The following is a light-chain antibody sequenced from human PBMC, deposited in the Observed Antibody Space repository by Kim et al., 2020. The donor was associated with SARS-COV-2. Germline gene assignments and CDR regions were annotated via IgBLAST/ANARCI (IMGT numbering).Light chain of an antibody. CDR3: QRRSGWPLT. J-gene: IGKJ4*01. V-gene: IGKV3-11*01. CDR2: DAS. Sequence: LSPGEKATLSFRASQSVSNYLAWYQQTPGQTPRLLIYDASNRATGIPARFSGSGSGTDFTLTISSLEPEDFAVYYCQRRSGWPLTFGGGTKVDIK. CDR1: QSVSNY.